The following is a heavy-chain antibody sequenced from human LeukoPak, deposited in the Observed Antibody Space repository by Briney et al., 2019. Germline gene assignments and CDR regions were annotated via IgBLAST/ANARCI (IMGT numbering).Heavy chain of an antibody. D-gene: IGHD3-3*01. Sequence: KTSETLSLTCTVSVGSISSYYWSWIRQPAGKGLEWLGRIYTSGSTNYNPSLKSRVTISVDTPKNQLSLKLSSVTAADTAVYYCARDDQSWRDAFDIWGQGTMVTVSS. CDR1: VGSISSYY. V-gene: IGHV4-4*07. CDR2: IYTSGST. CDR3: ARDDQSWRDAFDI. J-gene: IGHJ3*02.